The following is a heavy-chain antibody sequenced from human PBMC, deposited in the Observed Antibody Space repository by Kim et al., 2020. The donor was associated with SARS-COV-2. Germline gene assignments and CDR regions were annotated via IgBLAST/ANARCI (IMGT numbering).Heavy chain of an antibody. CDR3: ARSSGTYSFDY. V-gene: IGHV3-21*01. D-gene: IGHD1-26*01. CDR2: I. Sequence: IYYADSLKGRFTISRDNAKNSLYLQMNSLRAEDTAVYYCARSSGTYSFDYWGQGTLVTVSS. J-gene: IGHJ4*02.